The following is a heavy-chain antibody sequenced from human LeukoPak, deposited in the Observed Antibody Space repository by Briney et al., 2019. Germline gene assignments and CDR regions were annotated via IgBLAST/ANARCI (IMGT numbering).Heavy chain of an antibody. CDR2: IIPILGIA. CDR1: GGTFSSYT. Sequence: SVKVSCKASGGTFSSYTISWVRQAPGQGLEWMGRIIPILGIANYAQKFQGRATITADKSTSTAYMELSSLRSEDTAVYYCAREGIVVVVAAANWFDPWGQGTLVTVSS. CDR3: AREGIVVVVAAANWFDP. J-gene: IGHJ5*02. D-gene: IGHD2-15*01. V-gene: IGHV1-69*04.